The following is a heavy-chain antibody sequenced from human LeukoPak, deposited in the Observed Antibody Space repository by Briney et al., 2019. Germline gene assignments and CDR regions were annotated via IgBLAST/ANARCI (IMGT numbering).Heavy chain of an antibody. CDR2: INPNSGGT. V-gene: IGHV1-2*02. Sequence: ASVKVSCKASGYTFTGYYMHWVRQAPGQGLEWMGWINPNSGGTNYAQKFQGRVTMTRDTSISTAYMELSRLRSDDTAVYYCARAMGSGKEFDYWGQGTLVTVSS. CDR3: ARAMGSGKEFDY. D-gene: IGHD3-10*01. J-gene: IGHJ4*02. CDR1: GYTFTGYY.